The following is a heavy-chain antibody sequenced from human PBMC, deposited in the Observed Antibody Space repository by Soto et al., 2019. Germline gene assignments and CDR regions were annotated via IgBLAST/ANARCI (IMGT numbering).Heavy chain of an antibody. CDR1: GGSISSYY. J-gene: IGHJ5*02. D-gene: IGHD4-17*01. V-gene: IGHV4-59*01. CDR3: ARDHDYGDYGNWFDP. Sequence: QVQLQESGPGLVKPSETLSLTCTVSGGSISSYYWSWIRQPPGKGLEWIGYIYYSGSTNYNPSLKSRATIXXDXSXNQFSLELSSVTAADTAVYYCARDHDYGDYGNWFDPWGQGTLVTVSS. CDR2: IYYSGST.